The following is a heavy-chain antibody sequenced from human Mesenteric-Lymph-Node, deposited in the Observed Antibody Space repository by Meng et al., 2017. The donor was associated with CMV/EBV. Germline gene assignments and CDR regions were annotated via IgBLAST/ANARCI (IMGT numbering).Heavy chain of an antibody. CDR3: ARVGYCSITSCYRLPDY. D-gene: IGHD2-2*01. V-gene: IGHV3-21*01. CDR2: IGSSSNYM. J-gene: IGHJ4*02. Sequence: GESLKISCAASGFTFSSYSMNWVRQAPGKGLEWVSSIGSSSNYMCYADSVKGRFTVSRDNAKNSLYLQMNSLRAEDTAVYYCARVGYCSITSCYRLPDYWGQGTLVTVSS. CDR1: GFTFSSYS.